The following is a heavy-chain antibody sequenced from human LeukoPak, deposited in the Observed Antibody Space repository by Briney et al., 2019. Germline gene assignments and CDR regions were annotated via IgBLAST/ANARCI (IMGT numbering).Heavy chain of an antibody. CDR1: GFTFSSYS. V-gene: IGHV3-21*01. Sequence: GGSLRLSCAASGFTFSSYSMNWVRQAPGKGLEWVSSISSSSSYIYYADSVKGRFTISRDNAKNSLYLQMNSLRAEDTAVYYCARVSRDGYIYYYWGQGTLVTVSS. CDR3: ARVSRDGYIYYY. CDR2: ISSSSSYI. D-gene: IGHD5-24*01. J-gene: IGHJ4*02.